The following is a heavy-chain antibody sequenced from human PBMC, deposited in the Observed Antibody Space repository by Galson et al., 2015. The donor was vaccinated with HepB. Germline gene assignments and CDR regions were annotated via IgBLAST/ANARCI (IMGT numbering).Heavy chain of an antibody. CDR2: IYSDGST. D-gene: IGHD1-26*01. Sequence: SLRLSCAASGFTVSSNYMSWVRQAPGKGLEWVSVIYSDGSTNYADSVKGRFTISRDNSKNTLYLQMNSLRAEDTAVYYCSRPWVGAMDYWGQGTLVTVSS. V-gene: IGHV3-66*04. J-gene: IGHJ4*02. CDR3: SRPWVGAMDY. CDR1: GFTVSSNY.